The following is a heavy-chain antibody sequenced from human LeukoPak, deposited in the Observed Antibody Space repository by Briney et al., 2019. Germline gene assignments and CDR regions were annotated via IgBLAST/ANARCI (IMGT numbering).Heavy chain of an antibody. V-gene: IGHV3-48*01. D-gene: IGHD6-13*01. J-gene: IGHJ6*02. CDR3: AKGIGAGDYGMDV. CDR1: GFTFSDYS. Sequence: GGSLRLSCAASGFTFSDYSTNWVRQAPGKGLEWVSYISSSSSTVYYADSVKGRFTISRDNAKNTLYLQMNSLRAEDTALYYCAKGIGAGDYGMDVWGQGTTVTVSS. CDR2: ISSSSSTV.